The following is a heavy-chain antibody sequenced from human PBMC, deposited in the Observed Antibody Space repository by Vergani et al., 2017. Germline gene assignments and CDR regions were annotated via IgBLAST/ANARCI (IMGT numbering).Heavy chain of an antibody. CDR2: IYYSGKT. J-gene: IGHJ4*02. D-gene: IGHD6-19*01. V-gene: IGHV4-59*01. CDR3: ARDTSGWNYFDY. CDR1: GDSITSYY. Sequence: QVQLQESGPGLVKPSQTLSLTCTVSGDSITSYYWNWIRQPPGRGLEWLGYIYYSGKTNYNPSLKSRITISLDPSKSQFSLNLSSVTAADTAVYYCARDTSGWNYFDYWGQGTLVSVSS.